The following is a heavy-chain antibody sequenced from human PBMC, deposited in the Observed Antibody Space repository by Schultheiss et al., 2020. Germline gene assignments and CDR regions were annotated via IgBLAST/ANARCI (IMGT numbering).Heavy chain of an antibody. J-gene: IGHJ1*01. Sequence: GESLKISCAASGFTFSSYWMHWVRQAPGKGLEWVSVISGSGGSTYYADSVKGRFTISRDNSKNTLYLQMNSLRAEDTAVYYCAKEVGSGQWTEYFQHWGQGTLVTVAS. CDR3: AKEVGSGQWTEYFQH. CDR2: ISGSGGST. D-gene: IGHD6-19*01. CDR1: GFTFSSYW. V-gene: IGHV3-23*01.